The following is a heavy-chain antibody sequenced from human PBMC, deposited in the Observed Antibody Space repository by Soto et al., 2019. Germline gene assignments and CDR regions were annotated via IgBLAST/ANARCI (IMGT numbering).Heavy chain of an antibody. D-gene: IGHD2-2*01. Sequence: QVQLVQSGAEVKKPGSSVKVPCKASGGTFSSYAISWVRQAPGQGLEWMGGIIPIFGTANYAQKFQGRVTITADESTSTAYMELSSLRSEDTAVYYCARAVVPAASYYYYGMDVWGQGTTVTVSS. CDR2: IIPIFGTA. V-gene: IGHV1-69*01. CDR1: GGTFSSYA. J-gene: IGHJ6*02. CDR3: ARAVVPAASYYYYGMDV.